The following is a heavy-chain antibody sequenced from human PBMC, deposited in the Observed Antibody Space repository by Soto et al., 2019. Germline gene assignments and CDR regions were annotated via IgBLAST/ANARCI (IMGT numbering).Heavy chain of an antibody. V-gene: IGHV1-2*02. Sequence: ASVKVSCKSSGYTSTGCYMHGVRQPPGKGVEGMGWINPNSGGTNYAQKFKGRVTMTRDTSISTAYMELSRLRSDDTAVYYCATPNPYYYDSSGPNLYYYYGMDVWGQGTTVTVSS. J-gene: IGHJ6*02. D-gene: IGHD3-22*01. CDR3: ATPNPYYYDSSGPNLYYYYGMDV. CDR1: GYTSTGCY. CDR2: INPNSGGT.